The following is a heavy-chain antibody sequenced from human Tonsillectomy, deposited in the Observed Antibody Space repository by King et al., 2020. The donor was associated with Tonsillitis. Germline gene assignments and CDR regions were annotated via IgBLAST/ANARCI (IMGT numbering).Heavy chain of an antibody. Sequence: HLVQSGADVKKPGASVKVSCQASGYSFTDYSIHWVRQAPGQGLEWMGRINPDSGGTDYALRFEDRVKMTRDTSSRSAYLELSSLRSDDTAVYFCARDTGGWRTFDFWGQGTLVTVSS. J-gene: IGHJ4*02. CDR1: GYSFTDYS. D-gene: IGHD6-19*01. CDR3: ARDTGGWRTFDF. V-gene: IGHV1-2*06. CDR2: INPDSGGT.